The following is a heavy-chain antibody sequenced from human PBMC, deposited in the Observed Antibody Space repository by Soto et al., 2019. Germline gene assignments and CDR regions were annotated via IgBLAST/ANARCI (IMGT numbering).Heavy chain of an antibody. CDR3: GRGDYDDDAPGFDA. Sequence: SETLSLTCAVSGVSISSYYWSWIRQPPGKGLEWVGDIYNSGSTNYNPSLKSRLTITLNTTKNQFSLKLRSVTAAEAAVEYCGRGDYDDDAPGFDAWGQGTLVTVSS. D-gene: IGHD4-17*01. V-gene: IGHV4-59*01. CDR2: IYNSGST. J-gene: IGHJ5*02. CDR1: GVSISSYY.